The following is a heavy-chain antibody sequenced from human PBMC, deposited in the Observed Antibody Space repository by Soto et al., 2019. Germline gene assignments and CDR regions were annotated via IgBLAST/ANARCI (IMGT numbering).Heavy chain of an antibody. CDR3: ARTPYYDFWSGYSGVGWFDP. V-gene: IGHV1-18*04. J-gene: IGHJ5*02. CDR2: ITASNGNT. CDR1: GFTFAGFG. D-gene: IGHD3-3*01. Sequence: QLQLVQSGTEVKNPGASVKVSCKASGFTFAGFGITWVRQAPGQGLEWMGWITASNGNTNYAQKLQGRVTMTTDTSTSTAYMELRSLRSDDTAVYYCARTPYYDFWSGYSGVGWFDPWGQGTLVTVSS.